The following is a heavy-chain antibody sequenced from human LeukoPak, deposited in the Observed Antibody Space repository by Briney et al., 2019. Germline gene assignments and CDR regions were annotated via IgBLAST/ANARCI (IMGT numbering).Heavy chain of an antibody. J-gene: IGHJ4*02. CDR3: ARFVVVTAYFDY. CDR1: GGSISSYY. Sequence: PSETLSLTCTVSGGSISSYYWSWIRQPPGKGLEWIGYIYYSGSTNYNHSLKSRVTILVVTSKNQLSLKLSSVTAAAAAVYYCARFVVVTAYFDYWGQGTLVTVSS. CDR2: IYYSGST. D-gene: IGHD2-21*02. V-gene: IGHV4-59*08.